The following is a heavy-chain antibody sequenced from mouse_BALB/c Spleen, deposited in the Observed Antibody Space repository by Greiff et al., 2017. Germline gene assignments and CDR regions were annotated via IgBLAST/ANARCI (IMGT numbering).Heavy chain of an antibody. CDR1: GYTFTDYN. J-gene: IGHJ2*01. CDR3: AREEDYGSSYYFDD. D-gene: IGHD1-1*01. V-gene: IGHV1S29*02. Sequence: EVQLQQSGPELVKPGASVKISCKASGYTFTDYNMHWVKQSHGKSLEWIGYIYPYNGGTGYNQKFKSKATLTVDNSSSTAYMELRSLTSEDSAVYYCAREEDYGSSYYFDDWGQGTTLTVSS. CDR2: IYPYNGGT.